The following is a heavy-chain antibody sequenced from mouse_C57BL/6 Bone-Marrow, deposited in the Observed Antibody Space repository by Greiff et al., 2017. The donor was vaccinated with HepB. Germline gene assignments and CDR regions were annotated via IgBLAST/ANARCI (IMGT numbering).Heavy chain of an antibody. CDR1: GFTFSDYY. V-gene: IGHV5-12*01. J-gene: IGHJ4*01. CDR3: ARRGGYGSSSYAMDY. D-gene: IGHD1-1*01. CDR2: ISNGGGST. Sequence: EVMLVESGGGLVQPGGSLKLSCAASGFTFSDYYMYWVRQTPEKRLEWVAYISNGGGSTYYPDTVKGRFTISRDNAKNTLYLQMSRLKSEDTAMYYCARRGGYGSSSYAMDYWGQGTSVTVSS.